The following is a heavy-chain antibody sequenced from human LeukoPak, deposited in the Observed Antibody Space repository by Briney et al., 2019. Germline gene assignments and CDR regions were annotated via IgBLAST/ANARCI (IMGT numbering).Heavy chain of an antibody. CDR2: IRSKAYGGTT. V-gene: IGHV3-49*04. Sequence: GGSLRLSCTASGFTFGDYVMSWVRQAPGKGLEWVGFIRSKAYGGTTEYVASVKGRFTISRDDSKSIAYLQMNSLKTEDTAVYYCTRADLETVTRKQYFQHWGQGTLVTVSS. D-gene: IGHD4-17*01. J-gene: IGHJ1*01. CDR3: TRADLETVTRKQYFQH. CDR1: GFTFGDYV.